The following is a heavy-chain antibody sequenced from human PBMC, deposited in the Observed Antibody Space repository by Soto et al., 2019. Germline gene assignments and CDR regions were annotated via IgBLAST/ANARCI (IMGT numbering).Heavy chain of an antibody. CDR3: AKVGACSGGGCYCIDY. CDR1: GFTFSSNI. CDR2: ISSAADGT. D-gene: IGHD2-15*01. Sequence: GGSLRLSCAASGFTFSSNIMTWVRQAPGKGLEWVSAISSAADGTYYTDSVKGRFTISRDNSQNTLYLQMNSLRADDTAVYYCAKVGACSGGGCYCIDYWGQGTLVTVSS. V-gene: IGHV3-23*01. J-gene: IGHJ4*02.